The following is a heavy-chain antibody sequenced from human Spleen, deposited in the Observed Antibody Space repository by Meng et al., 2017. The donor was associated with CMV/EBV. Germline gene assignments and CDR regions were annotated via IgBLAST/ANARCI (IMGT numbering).Heavy chain of an antibody. J-gene: IGHJ4*02. CDR2: ISSGGGYI. D-gene: IGHD1-26*01. V-gene: IGHV3-21*01. Sequence: GGSLRLSCAASGFTFSDYTMNWVRQAPGKGLEWVSSISSGGGYIYFADSVKGRFTISRDNTRNSLYLQMNSLRDEDTAIYYCARSILGATKPPYDCWGQGTLVTVSS. CDR3: ARSILGATKPPYDC. CDR1: GFTFSDYT.